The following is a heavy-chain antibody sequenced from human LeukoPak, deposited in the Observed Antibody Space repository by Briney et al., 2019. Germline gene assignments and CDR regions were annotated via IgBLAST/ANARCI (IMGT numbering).Heavy chain of an antibody. CDR1: GGSISTYY. Sequence: KPSETLSLTCTVSGGSISTYYWSWIRQPVGKGLEWIGRIYTSGSTDYNPSLKSRVTMSVDTSKNQFSLKLTSVTAADTAVYYCARSQPPYSTRWYYFDYWGQGTLATVSS. D-gene: IGHD6-13*01. CDR2: IYTSGST. V-gene: IGHV4-4*07. J-gene: IGHJ4*02. CDR3: ARSQPPYSTRWYYFDY.